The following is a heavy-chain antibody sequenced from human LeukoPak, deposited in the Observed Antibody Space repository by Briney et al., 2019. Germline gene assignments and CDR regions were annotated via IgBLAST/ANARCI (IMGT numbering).Heavy chain of an antibody. J-gene: IGHJ6*02. Sequence: PSETLSLTCTVSGGSISSYYWSWIRQPPGKGLEWIGYIYYSGSTNYNPSLKSRVTISVDTSKDQFSLKLSSVTAADTAVYYCAKDKGVAESSGWYFSFYGMDVWGQGTTVTVSS. V-gene: IGHV4-59*12. CDR3: AKDKGVAESSGWYFSFYGMDV. CDR2: IYYSGST. D-gene: IGHD6-19*01. CDR1: GGSISSYY.